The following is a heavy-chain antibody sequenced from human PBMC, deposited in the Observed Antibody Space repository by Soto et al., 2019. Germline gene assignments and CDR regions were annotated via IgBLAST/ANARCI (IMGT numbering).Heavy chain of an antibody. CDR3: AREGSDYLDYYYGMDV. CDR2: ISYDGSNK. CDR1: GFTFSSYA. Sequence: QVHLLESGGGVVQPGRSLRRSCAASGFTFSSYAMHWVRQAPGKGLEWVAVISYDGSNKYYADSVKGRFTISRDNSKNSLYLQMSRLRAEDTGVYYCAREGSDYLDYYYGMDVWGQGATVTVFS. V-gene: IGHV3-30-3*01. J-gene: IGHJ6*02. D-gene: IGHD3-10*01.